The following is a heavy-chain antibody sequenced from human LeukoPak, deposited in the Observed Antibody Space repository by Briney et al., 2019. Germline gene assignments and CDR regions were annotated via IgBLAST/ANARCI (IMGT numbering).Heavy chain of an antibody. Sequence: SQTLSLTCAFSGDSVSSNSAAWNWIRQSPSRGLEWLGRTYFRFRWRTDYSVSVKSRVSIDPDTSTNQFSLQLNSVTPEDSAVYYCARGPEVRGVVGYSYNGLDAWGQGTTVTVSS. V-gene: IGHV6-1*01. CDR1: GDSVSSNSAA. D-gene: IGHD3-10*01. CDR2: TYFRFRWRT. CDR3: ARGPEVRGVVGYSYNGLDA. J-gene: IGHJ6*02.